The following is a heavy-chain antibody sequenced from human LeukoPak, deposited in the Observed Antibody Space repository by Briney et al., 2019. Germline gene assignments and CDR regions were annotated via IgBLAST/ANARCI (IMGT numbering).Heavy chain of an antibody. V-gene: IGHV3-7*01. J-gene: IGHJ6*03. CDR2: IKQDGSGT. CDR3: AGCSTVTTYYYSYYMDI. CDR1: EFTFSNYW. D-gene: IGHD4-17*01. Sequence: PGGSLRLSCAASEFTFSNYWMSWVRLAPGKGMGWVANIKQDGSGTYYVDSVKGRFTISRDNAKNSLYLQMNSLRAEDTAVYYCAGCSTVTTYYYSYYMDIWGKGTTVTVSS.